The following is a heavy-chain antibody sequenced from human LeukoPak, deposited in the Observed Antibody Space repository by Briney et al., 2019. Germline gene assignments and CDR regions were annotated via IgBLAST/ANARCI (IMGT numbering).Heavy chain of an antibody. CDR1: EFTFSNYA. V-gene: IGHV3-23*01. J-gene: IGHJ3*02. Sequence: GGSLGLSCAASEFTFSNYAMTWVRQAPGKGLEWVSVISGSGTSTYYADSVKGRFTISRDNAKNSLYLQMNSLRAEDTAVYYCARGIGYCSSTSCYIGAFDIWGQGTMVTVSS. CDR2: ISGSGTST. CDR3: ARGIGYCSSTSCYIGAFDI. D-gene: IGHD2-2*02.